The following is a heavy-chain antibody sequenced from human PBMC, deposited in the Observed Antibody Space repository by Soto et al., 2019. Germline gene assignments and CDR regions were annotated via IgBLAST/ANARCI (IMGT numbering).Heavy chain of an antibody. CDR2: INPSGGST. CDR3: AREVGSIWGGMEV. Sequence: QVQLVQSGAEVKKPGASVKVSCKASGYTFTSYYMYWVRQAPGQGLEWMGIINPSGGSTSYAQKFQGRVIMTRETYKSKVYMELSSLRSEDTAVYYWAREVGSIWGGMEVWRQGTKVTVSS. V-gene: IGHV1-46*01. CDR1: GYTFTSYY. J-gene: IGHJ6*02. D-gene: IGHD3-16*01.